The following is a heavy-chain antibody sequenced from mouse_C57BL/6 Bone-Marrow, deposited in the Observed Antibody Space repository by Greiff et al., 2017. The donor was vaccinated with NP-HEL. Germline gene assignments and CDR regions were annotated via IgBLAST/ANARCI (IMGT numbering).Heavy chain of an antibody. J-gene: IGHJ2*01. CDR2: IYPRSGNT. V-gene: IGHV1-81*01. CDR1: GYTFTSSG. Sequence: VQGVESGAELARPGASVKLSCKASGYTFTSSGISWVTQRTGQGLEWIGEIYPRSGNTYYTAKFKGKATLTADKSSSTAYMELRSLTSEDSSVYFCARSEDYGVDYWGQGTTLTVSS. CDR3: ARSEDYGVDY. D-gene: IGHD2-4*01.